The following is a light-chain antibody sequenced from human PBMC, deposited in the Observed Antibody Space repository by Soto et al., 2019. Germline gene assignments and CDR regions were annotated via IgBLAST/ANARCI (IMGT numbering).Light chain of an antibody. CDR2: DVN. V-gene: IGLV2-14*03. CDR3: TSWTTSTTMI. CDR1: SSDIGAYNF. J-gene: IGLJ2*01. Sequence: LKNPASVYSSPRHSSTISCTGTSSDIGAYNFVSWYQQHPGKAPKLMLYDVNIRPSGVSNRFSGSKSGNTASLTISGLQAEDEADYYCTSWTTSTTMIFGGGTKVTVL.